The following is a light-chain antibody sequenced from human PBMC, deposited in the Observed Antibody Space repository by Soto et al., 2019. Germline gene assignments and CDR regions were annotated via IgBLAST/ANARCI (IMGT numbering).Light chain of an antibody. V-gene: IGKV3-20*01. J-gene: IGKJ5*01. CDR2: ASS. Sequence: EIVLTQSPGTLSLSPGVRATLACKTSQTSGSNFLAWYQHKPGQAPRLLIYASSNRATGIPDRFSGSASGPDFTLTINRLEPEDFAVYYCQLYGISPQFGQGTRREIK. CDR1: QTSGSNF. CDR3: QLYGISPQ.